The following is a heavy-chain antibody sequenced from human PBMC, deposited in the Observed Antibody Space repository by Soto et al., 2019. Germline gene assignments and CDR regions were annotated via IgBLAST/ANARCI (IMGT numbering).Heavy chain of an antibody. CDR1: DGSINNGDW. CDR2: VYHNGTT. Sequence: QVQLQEWGTGLVEPSGTLSLTCNVYDGSINNGDWCSWVRQPPGKGLEWIGEVYHNGTTNYNASLKSRVTVSFAKSRNPFSLTLTSVTPADTAVYYGATRGRGGPIYWGEGTLVTVSS. CDR3: ATRGRGGPIY. J-gene: IGHJ4*02. D-gene: IGHD3-16*01. V-gene: IGHV4-4*02.